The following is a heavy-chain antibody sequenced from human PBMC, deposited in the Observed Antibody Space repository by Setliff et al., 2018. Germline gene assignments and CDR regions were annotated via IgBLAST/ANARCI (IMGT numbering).Heavy chain of an antibody. J-gene: IGHJ4*02. D-gene: IGHD6-19*01. CDR3: VRSSAPQVVLAADFDF. CDR2: ISPYSGNT. CDR1: GFRFTNFG. Sequence: ASVKVSCTTSGFRFTNFGFSWVRQAPGQGLEWLGSISPYSGNTNYPQWLQDRVTMTIDTSATTVYMELKSLRSDDTAVYYCVRSSAPQVVLAADFDFWGQGTPVTVSS. V-gene: IGHV1-18*01.